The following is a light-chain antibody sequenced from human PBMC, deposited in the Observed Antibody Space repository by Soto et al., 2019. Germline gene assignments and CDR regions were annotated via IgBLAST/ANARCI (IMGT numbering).Light chain of an antibody. CDR1: QSVSSSY. CDR2: GAS. V-gene: IGKV3-15*01. CDR3: QQYRKWPRT. J-gene: IGKJ1*01. Sequence: EIVLTQSPVTLSLSPGQRSTLSCSASQSVSSSYLAWYQQKPGQAPRLLMYGASTRATGIPARFSGSGSGTEFTLTISSLQSEDFAVYYCQQYRKWPRTFGQGTKVDIK.